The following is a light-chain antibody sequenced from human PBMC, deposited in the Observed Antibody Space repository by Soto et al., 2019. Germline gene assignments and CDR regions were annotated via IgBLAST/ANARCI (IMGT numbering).Light chain of an antibody. Sequence: EIVMTQSPVTLSLSPGERATLSCRAGESVSSNLAWYQQKPGQAPRLLIYATSSRATGIPDRFSGSGSGTDFTLTISRLEPEDFAVYYCQQYGRSGTFGQGTKVDIK. J-gene: IGKJ1*01. CDR2: ATS. V-gene: IGKV3-20*01. CDR3: QQYGRSGT. CDR1: ESVSSN.